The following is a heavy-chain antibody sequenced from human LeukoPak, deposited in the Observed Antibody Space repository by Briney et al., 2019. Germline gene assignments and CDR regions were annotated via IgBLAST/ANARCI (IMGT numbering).Heavy chain of an antibody. CDR2: ISSSGSTI. Sequence: GGSLRLSCAASGFTFSSYEMNWVRQAPGKGLEWVSFISSSGSTIYYADSVKGRFTISRDNAKNSLYLQMNSLRAEDVAVYYCRRDHFTTYTPTAPDYWGQGTLVTVSS. CDR3: RRDHFTTYTPTAPDY. J-gene: IGHJ4*02. V-gene: IGHV3-48*03. CDR1: GFTFSSYE. D-gene: IGHD2-15*01.